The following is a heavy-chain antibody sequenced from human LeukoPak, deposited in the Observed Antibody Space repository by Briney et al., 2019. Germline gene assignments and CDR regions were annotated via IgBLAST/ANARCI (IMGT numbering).Heavy chain of an antibody. J-gene: IGHJ2*01. CDR3: AKDIPGIAAAGTSRGYFDL. CDR2: IRYDGSNK. V-gene: IGHV3-30*02. D-gene: IGHD6-13*01. CDR1: GFTFSSYG. Sequence: GGSLRLSCAASGFTFSSYGMHWVRQAPGKGLEWVAFIRYDGSNKYYADSVKGRFTISRDNSKNTLYLQMNSLRAEDTAVYYCAKDIPGIAAAGTSRGYFDLWGRGTLVTVFS.